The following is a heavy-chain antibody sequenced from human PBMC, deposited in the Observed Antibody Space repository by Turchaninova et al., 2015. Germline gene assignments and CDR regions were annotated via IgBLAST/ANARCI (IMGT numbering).Heavy chain of an antibody. CDR2: IPYDGSNQ. CDR3: SKGGPSVAVSXSAPXXY. J-gene: IGHJ4*01. CDR1: GFTFSTYG. V-gene: IGHV3-30*02. D-gene: IGHD6-19*01. Sequence: LVESGGGVVQPGGSLRLSCAASGFTFSTYGMHWVRQAPGKGLEWVAFIPYDGSNQYYADSVKGRFTVSRDNSNNTLYLQVNSLRTEDTAVYYCSKGGPSVAVSXSAPXXYWGXGTLVXVSS.